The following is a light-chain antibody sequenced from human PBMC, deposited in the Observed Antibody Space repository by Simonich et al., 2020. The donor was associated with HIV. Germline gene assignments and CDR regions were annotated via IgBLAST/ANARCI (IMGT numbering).Light chain of an antibody. CDR3: QQYGSSPYT. Sequence: EIVMTQSPATLSVSPGERVPLSCRASQSVSSNLAWYQQKPGQAPRLLIYGASTRATRIPARFSGSGSGTEFTLTINSMQSEDFAIYYCQQYGSSPYTFGQGTKLEIK. CDR2: GAS. CDR1: QSVSSN. J-gene: IGKJ2*01. V-gene: IGKV3-15*01.